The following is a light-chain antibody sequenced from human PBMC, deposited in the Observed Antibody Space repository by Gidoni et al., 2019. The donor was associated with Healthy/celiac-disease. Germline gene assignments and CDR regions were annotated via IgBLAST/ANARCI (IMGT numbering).Light chain of an antibody. CDR2: AAS. J-gene: IGKJ2*04. CDR1: QSISSY. CDR3: QQSYSTPCS. V-gene: IGKV1-39*01. Sequence: DIHMTQSPSSLSASVGDRVTITCRASQSISSYLNRYQQKPGKAPKLLIYAASSLPSGVPSRFSGSGSGTDFTRNISSLQPEDFATYYCQQSYSTPCSFGQGTKLEIK.